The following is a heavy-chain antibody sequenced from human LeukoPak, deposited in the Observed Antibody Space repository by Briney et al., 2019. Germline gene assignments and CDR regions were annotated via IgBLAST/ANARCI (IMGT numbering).Heavy chain of an antibody. J-gene: IGHJ4*02. D-gene: IGHD3-3*01. V-gene: IGHV4-34*01. CDR3: ARGSKYYDFWSGYYPPFDY. CDR1: GGSFSGYY. Sequence: SETLSLTCAVYGGSFSGYYWSWIRQPPGKGLEWIGEINHSGSTNYNPSLKSRVTISVDTSKNQFSLKLSSVTAADTAVYYCARGSKYYDFWSGYYPPFDYWGQGSQVTVSS. CDR2: INHSGST.